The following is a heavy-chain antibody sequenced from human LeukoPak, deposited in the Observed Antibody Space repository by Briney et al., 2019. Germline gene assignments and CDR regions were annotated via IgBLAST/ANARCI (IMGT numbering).Heavy chain of an antibody. CDR2: IKQDGSEK. V-gene: IGHV3-7*04. CDR3: AKEAAGTYYFQH. D-gene: IGHD6-13*01. Sequence: PGGSLRLSCAASGFIFSSYWMSWVRQAPGKGLEWVANIKQDGSEKYYVDSVKGRFTISRDNAKNSLYLQMNSLRAEDTAVYYCAKEAAGTYYFQHWGQGTLVTVSS. J-gene: IGHJ1*01. CDR1: GFIFSSYW.